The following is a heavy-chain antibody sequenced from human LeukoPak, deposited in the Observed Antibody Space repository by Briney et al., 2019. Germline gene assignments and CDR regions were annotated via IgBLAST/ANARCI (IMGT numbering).Heavy chain of an antibody. D-gene: IGHD5-18*01. CDR2: IGSSGSTI. V-gene: IGHV3-11*04. CDR1: ELTSSAYT. Sequence: GGPWGFSGQAPELTSSAYTMSGFPKAPGKGLKWVYNIGSSGSTIYYADSVKGRFTISRDNAKNSLYLQMNSLRAEDTAVYYCARQGGDTAMVTYYYYMDVWGKGITVTVSS. CDR3: ARQGGDTAMVTYYYYMDV. J-gene: IGHJ6*03.